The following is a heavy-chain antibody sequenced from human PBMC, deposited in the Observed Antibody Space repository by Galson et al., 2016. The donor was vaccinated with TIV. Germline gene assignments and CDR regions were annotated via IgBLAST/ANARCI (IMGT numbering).Heavy chain of an antibody. V-gene: IGHV3-11*01. CDR3: ATGPVPHAIDY. CDR1: GFTFSDYS. Sequence: SLRLSCAASGFTFSDYSMSWIRQAPGKGLEWISYISGSGITTYYADSVKGRFTISRDNAKNSLFLHMNSLRAEDTAVYYCATGPVPHAIDYWGQGNLLTVSS. J-gene: IGHJ4*02. CDR2: ISGSGITT. D-gene: IGHD2-8*01.